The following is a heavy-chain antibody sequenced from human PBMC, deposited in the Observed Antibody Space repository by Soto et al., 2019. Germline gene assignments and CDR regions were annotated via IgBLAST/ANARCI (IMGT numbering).Heavy chain of an antibody. D-gene: IGHD3-3*01. CDR1: GYTFTSYA. J-gene: IGHJ4*02. CDR3: ASGITIFGAYDY. Sequence: ASVKVSCKASGYTFTSYAMHWVRQAPGQRLEWMGWINAGNGNTKYSQKFQGRVTITRDTSASTAYMELSSLRSEDTAVYYCASGITIFGAYDYWGQGTLVTVSS. CDR2: INAGNGNT. V-gene: IGHV1-3*01.